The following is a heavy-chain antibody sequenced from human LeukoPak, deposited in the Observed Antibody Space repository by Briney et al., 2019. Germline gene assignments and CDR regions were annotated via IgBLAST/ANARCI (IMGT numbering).Heavy chain of an antibody. J-gene: IGHJ5*02. Sequence: SQTLSLTCTVSGGSTSSGSYYWRWIRQPAGKGLEWIGRIYTSGSTNYNPSLKSRVTISVDTSKNQFSLKLSSVTAADTAAYYCARDRGVIVGASNAWFDPWGQGTLVTVSS. V-gene: IGHV4-61*02. CDR1: GGSTSSGSYY. CDR2: IYTSGST. CDR3: ARDRGVIVGASNAWFDP. D-gene: IGHD1-26*01.